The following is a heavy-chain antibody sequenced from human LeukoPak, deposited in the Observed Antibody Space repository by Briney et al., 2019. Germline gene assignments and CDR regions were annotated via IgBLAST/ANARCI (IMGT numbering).Heavy chain of an antibody. D-gene: IGHD1-26*01. V-gene: IGHV1-18*01. CDR2: ISAYNGNT. J-gene: IGHJ5*02. CDR3: ARGRRGGSHSENWFDP. CDR1: GYTFTSYG. Sequence: ASVKVSCKASGYTFTSYGIGWVRQAPGQGLEWMGWISAYNGNTNYAQKLQGRVTMTTDTSTSTAYMELRSLRSDDTAVYYCARGRRGGSHSENWFDPWGQGTLVTVSS.